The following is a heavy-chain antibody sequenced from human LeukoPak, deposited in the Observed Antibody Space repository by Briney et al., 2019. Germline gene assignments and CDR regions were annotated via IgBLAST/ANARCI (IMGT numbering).Heavy chain of an antibody. CDR3: ARVNDYGDYGDFQH. Sequence: PGGSLRLSCAASGFTFSSYAMHWVRQAPGKGLEWVAVISYDGSNKYYADSVKGRFTISRDNSKNTLYLQMNSLRAEGTAVYYCARVNDYGDYGDFQHWGQGTLATVSS. V-gene: IGHV3-30-3*01. CDR2: ISYDGSNK. CDR1: GFTFSSYA. D-gene: IGHD4-17*01. J-gene: IGHJ1*01.